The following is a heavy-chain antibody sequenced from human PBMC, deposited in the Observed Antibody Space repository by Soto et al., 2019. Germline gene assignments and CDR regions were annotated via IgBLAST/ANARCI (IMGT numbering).Heavy chain of an antibody. Sequence: GGSLRLSCAASGFTFSSYGMHWVRQAPGKGLEWVAVISYDGSNKYYADSVKGRFTISRDNSKNTLYLQMNSLRAEDTAVYYCAKETQQQLVRSLFDYWGQGTLVTVS. D-gene: IGHD6-13*01. CDR2: ISYDGSNK. CDR3: AKETQQQLVRSLFDY. V-gene: IGHV3-30*18. J-gene: IGHJ4*02. CDR1: GFTFSSYG.